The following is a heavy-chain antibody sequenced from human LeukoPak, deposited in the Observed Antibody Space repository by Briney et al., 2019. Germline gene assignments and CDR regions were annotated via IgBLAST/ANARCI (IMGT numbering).Heavy chain of an antibody. CDR1: GGSISSYY. Sequence: PSETLSLTCTVSGGSISSYYWSWIRQPPGKGLECIGYIYNSGSTNYNPSLKSRVSISVDTSKNQFSLKLSSVTAADTAVYYCARSAIDAYDIWGQGTMVTVSS. J-gene: IGHJ3*02. CDR3: ARSAIDAYDI. CDR2: IYNSGST. V-gene: IGHV4-59*08. D-gene: IGHD6-25*01.